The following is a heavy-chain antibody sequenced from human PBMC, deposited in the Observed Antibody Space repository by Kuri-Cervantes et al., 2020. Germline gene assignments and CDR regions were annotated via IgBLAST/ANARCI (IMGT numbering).Heavy chain of an antibody. V-gene: IGHV1-2*02. D-gene: IGHD1-26*01. CDR2: IHLANGDT. Sequence: ASVKVSCKATGYSFTGYYIHWVRQAPGQGLEWMGWIHLANGDTDSAQRFQGRLTMTRDTSITTVYMELSGLTSDDSAVYYCAKDSGVGAYYWGQGTLVTVSS. J-gene: IGHJ4*02. CDR3: AKDSGVGAYY. CDR1: GYSFTGYY.